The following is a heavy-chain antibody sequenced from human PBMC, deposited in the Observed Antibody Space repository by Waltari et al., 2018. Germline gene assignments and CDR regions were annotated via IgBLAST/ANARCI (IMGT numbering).Heavy chain of an antibody. D-gene: IGHD3-10*01. Sequence: QLQLQESGPGLVKPSETLSLTCSVSGDSVTSGSYYWGWIRQPPRKGLEWIGIRYYRGRSDSTPSRKSRGTIAVDTAKNQCSRKLSSVAAADTAVYYCARAFGSGSYAWFDSWGQGTLVTVSS. V-gene: IGHV4-39*01. CDR3: ARAFGSGSYAWFDS. CDR2: RYYRGRS. J-gene: IGHJ5*01. CDR1: GDSVTSGSYY.